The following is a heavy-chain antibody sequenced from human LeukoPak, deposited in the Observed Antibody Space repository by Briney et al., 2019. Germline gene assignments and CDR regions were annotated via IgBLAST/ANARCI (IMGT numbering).Heavy chain of an antibody. Sequence: SETLSLTCIVSGGSISSSSCYWGWIRQPPGKGLEWIGSIYYSGSTYYNPSLKSRVTISVDTSKNQFSLKLSSVTAADTAVYYCARVNSGYDLWFDPWGQGTLVTVSS. CDR2: IYYSGST. CDR3: ARVNSGYDLWFDP. CDR1: GGSISSSSCY. D-gene: IGHD5-12*01. J-gene: IGHJ5*02. V-gene: IGHV4-39*07.